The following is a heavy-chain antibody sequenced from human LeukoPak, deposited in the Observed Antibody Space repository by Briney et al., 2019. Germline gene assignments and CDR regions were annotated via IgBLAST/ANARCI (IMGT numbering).Heavy chain of an antibody. J-gene: IGHJ6*04. D-gene: IGHD3-10*01. CDR2: INQDGSEK. CDR3: ARAISMVRGLIYYGMDV. CDR1: GFTFRSYW. V-gene: IGHV3-7*01. Sequence: GGSLRLSCAASGFTFRSYWMNWARQAPGKGLEWVAIINQDGSEKYYVDSVKGRFTISRDNAKNSLYLQMNSLRVEDTAVYYCARAISMVRGLIYYGMDVWGKGTTVTVSS.